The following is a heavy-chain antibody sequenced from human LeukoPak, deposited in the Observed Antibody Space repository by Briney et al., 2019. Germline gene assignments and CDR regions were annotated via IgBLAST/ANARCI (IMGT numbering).Heavy chain of an antibody. CDR1: GFTFSSYA. CDR2: ISDDGSNK. Sequence: GRSLRLSCAASGFTFSSYAMHWVRQAPGKGLEWVAVISDDGSNKYYADSVKGRLTISRDNSKNTLYLQMNSLRAEDTAVYYCARDGDSGFDYWGQGTLVTVSS. V-gene: IGHV3-30-3*01. J-gene: IGHJ4*02. CDR3: ARDGDSGFDY. D-gene: IGHD3-10*01.